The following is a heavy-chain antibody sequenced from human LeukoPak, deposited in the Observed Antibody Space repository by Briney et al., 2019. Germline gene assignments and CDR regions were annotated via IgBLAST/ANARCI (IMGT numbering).Heavy chain of an antibody. J-gene: IGHJ5*02. CDR1: GFTFSSYG. Sequence: GGSLRLSCAASGFTFSSYGMHWVRQAPGKGLEWVAVIWYDGSNKYYADPVKGRFTISRDNSKNTLYLQMNSLRAEDTAVYYCAKESRPYYDFWSGHNWFDPWGQGTLVTVSS. CDR2: IWYDGSNK. CDR3: AKESRPYYDFWSGHNWFDP. V-gene: IGHV3-30*02. D-gene: IGHD3-3*01.